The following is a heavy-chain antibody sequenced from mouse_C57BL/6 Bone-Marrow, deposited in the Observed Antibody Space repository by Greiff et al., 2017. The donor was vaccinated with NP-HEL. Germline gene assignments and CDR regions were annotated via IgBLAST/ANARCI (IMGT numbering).Heavy chain of an antibody. CDR1: GFSLTSYG. J-gene: IGHJ4*01. V-gene: IGHV2-5*01. D-gene: IGHD1-1*01. CDR3: AKDLYYYGQESGAMDY. CDR2: IWRGGST. Sequence: QVQLQQSGPGLVQPSQSLSITCTVSGFSLTSYGVHWVRQSPGKGLAWLGVIWRGGSTDYNAAFMSRLSITKDNSKSQVFFKMNSLQADDTAIYYCAKDLYYYGQESGAMDYWGQGTSVTVSS.